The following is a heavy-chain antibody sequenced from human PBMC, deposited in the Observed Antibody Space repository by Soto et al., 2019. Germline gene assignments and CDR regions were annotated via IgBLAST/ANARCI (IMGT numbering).Heavy chain of an antibody. CDR1: GFTFSSYS. CDR3: ATSYYDFWSGSAYFDY. Sequence: XGCLRLSCAACGFTFSSYSMSWVRQAPGKGLEWVSAISGSGGSTYYADSVKGRFTISRGNSKNTLYLQMNSLRAEDTAVYYCATSYYDFWSGSAYFDYWGQGTLVTGSS. V-gene: IGHV3-23*01. D-gene: IGHD3-3*01. CDR2: ISGSGGST. J-gene: IGHJ4*02.